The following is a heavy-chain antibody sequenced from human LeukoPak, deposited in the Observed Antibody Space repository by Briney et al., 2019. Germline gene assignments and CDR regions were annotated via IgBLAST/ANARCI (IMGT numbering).Heavy chain of an antibody. V-gene: IGHV3-30*02. J-gene: IGHJ4*02. CDR2: IRYDGSKK. D-gene: IGHD1-26*01. CDR1: GVTFSRYG. CDR3: AKDGAISGSDLFDY. Sequence: PGGSLRLSCAASGVTFSRYGMHWVRQGPGKGLEWVAFIRYDGSKKYYVNSVKGRFTMSRDNSKNTLYLQMNSLRAEDTAVYYCAKDGAISGSDLFDYWGQGTLVTVSS.